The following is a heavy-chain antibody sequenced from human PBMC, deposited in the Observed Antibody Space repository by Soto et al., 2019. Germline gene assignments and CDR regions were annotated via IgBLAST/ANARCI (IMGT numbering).Heavy chain of an antibody. CDR2: IIPIFGTA. CDR3: AIAAYDFWSSYYRVGGNDY. Sequence: VQLVQSGAEVTKPGSSVKVSCKASGGTFSSYAISCVRQAPGQGLEWMGGIIPIFGTANYAQKFQGRVTITADKSTNTAYMELSRLRSEDTAVYCRAIAAYDFWSSYYRVGGNDYRGQGTLVTVSS. V-gene: IGHV1-69*06. J-gene: IGHJ4*02. D-gene: IGHD3-3*01. CDR1: GGTFSSYA.